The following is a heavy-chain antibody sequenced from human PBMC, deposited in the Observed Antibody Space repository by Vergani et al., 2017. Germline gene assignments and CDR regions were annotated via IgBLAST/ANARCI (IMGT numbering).Heavy chain of an antibody. J-gene: IGHJ5*02. Sequence: VQLVESGAEVKKPGSSVKVSCKASGGTFSSYAISWVRQVPGQGLEWMGGIIPIFGTANYAQKFQGRVTITADESTSTAYMELSSLRSEDTAVYYCAREGIAAAGTRGWFDPWGQGTLVTVSS. CDR1: GGTFSSYA. V-gene: IGHV1-69*01. D-gene: IGHD6-13*01. CDR3: AREGIAAAGTRGWFDP. CDR2: IIPIFGTA.